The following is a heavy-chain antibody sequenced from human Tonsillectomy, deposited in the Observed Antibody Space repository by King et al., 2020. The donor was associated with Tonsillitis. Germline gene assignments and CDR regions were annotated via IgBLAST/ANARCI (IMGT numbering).Heavy chain of an antibody. D-gene: IGHD2-21*01. CDR1: GYTFTSYG. V-gene: IGHV1-18*04. J-gene: IGHJ3*02. CDR2: ISAYNGNT. Sequence: QLVQSGAEVKKPGASVKVSCKASGYTFTSYGISWVRQAPGQGLEWMGWISAYNGNTNYAQKLQGRVTMTTDTSTSTAYMELRSLRSDDTAVYYCARGVLWWPLVARETRADAFDIWGQGTMVTVSS. CDR3: ARGVLWWPLVARETRADAFDI.